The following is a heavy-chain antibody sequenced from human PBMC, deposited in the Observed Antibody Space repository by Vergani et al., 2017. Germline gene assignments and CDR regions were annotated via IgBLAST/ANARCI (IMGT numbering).Heavy chain of an antibody. CDR2: ISYDGSDK. CDR3: AREILWIXGYYYDSSGHYFDY. J-gene: IGHJ4*02. D-gene: IGHD3-22*01. Sequence: QVQLVESGGGVVQPGRSLRLSCAASGFTFSTYAMHWVRQAPGKGLEWVAVISYDGSDKYYADSVKGRFTISRDNSKNTRYLQMNSLRAEDTAVYYCAREILWIXGYYYDSSGHYFDYWGQGTLVTVSS. CDR1: GFTFSTYA. V-gene: IGHV3-30-3*01.